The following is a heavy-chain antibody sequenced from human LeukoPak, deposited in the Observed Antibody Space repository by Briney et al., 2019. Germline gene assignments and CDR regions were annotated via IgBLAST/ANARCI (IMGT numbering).Heavy chain of an antibody. CDR3: ARMYGSYGPNFDY. CDR1: GFSLNTNGMC. V-gene: IGHV2-70*01. Sequence: SGPALVKPTQTLTLTCTFSGFSLNTNGMCVGWIRQPPGMALEWLALIDWDEDKFYSVSLRTRITISKDTSKDQVILTMTDMDPVDTATYYCARMYGSYGPNFDYWGQGMLVTVPS. D-gene: IGHD6-6*01. J-gene: IGHJ4*02. CDR2: IDWDEDK.